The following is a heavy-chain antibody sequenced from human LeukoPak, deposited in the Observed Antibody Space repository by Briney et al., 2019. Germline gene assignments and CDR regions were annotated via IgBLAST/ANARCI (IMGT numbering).Heavy chain of an antibody. CDR1: GFTFSDYY. CDR3: ARATYSGYETFDY. V-gene: IGHV3-11*01. CDR2: IGSSGSTI. Sequence: GGSLRLSCAASGFTFSDYYMTWIRQAPGKGLEWVSYIGSSGSTIYYADSVKGRFTISRDNAKNSLYLQLNSLRAEDTAVYYCARATYSGYETFDYWGQGTLVTVSS. D-gene: IGHD5-12*01. J-gene: IGHJ4*02.